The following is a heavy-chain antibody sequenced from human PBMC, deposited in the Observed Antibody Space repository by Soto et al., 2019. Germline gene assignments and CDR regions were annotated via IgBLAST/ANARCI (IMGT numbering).Heavy chain of an antibody. Sequence: QVQLVQSGAEVKKPGSSVKVSCKAYGGTFSSYAISWVRQAPGQGLEWMGGIIPIFGTANYAQKFQGRVTITADESTSTAYMELSSLRSEDTAVYYCARALERRIGGNFDYWGQGTLVTVSS. D-gene: IGHD1-1*01. CDR3: ARALERRIGGNFDY. V-gene: IGHV1-69*01. J-gene: IGHJ4*02. CDR1: GGTFSSYA. CDR2: IIPIFGTA.